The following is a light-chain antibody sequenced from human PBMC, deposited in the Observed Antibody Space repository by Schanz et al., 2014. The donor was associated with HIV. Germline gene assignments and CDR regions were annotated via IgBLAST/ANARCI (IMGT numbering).Light chain of an antibody. CDR1: QSVSTN. CDR3: QQSYSAPT. J-gene: IGKJ4*01. CDR2: GAS. Sequence: EIAMTQPPAPLYVSPGEGATLSCRASQSVSTNFAWYQEKPGQAPRPLVYGASTRSTGVPARFIGSGSGTDFTLTNSSLQSEDFATYYCQQSYSAPTFGGGTKGESK. V-gene: IGKV3-15*01.